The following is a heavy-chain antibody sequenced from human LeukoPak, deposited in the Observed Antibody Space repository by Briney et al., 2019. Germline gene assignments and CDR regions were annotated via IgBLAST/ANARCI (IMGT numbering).Heavy chain of an antibody. Sequence: GGTLRLSCAASGFTFSSYGMSWVRQAPGKGLEWVSASSGSGGSTYYADSVKGRFTISRDNSKNTLYLQMNSLRAEDTAVYYCAKDSPMAGGTTYFDYWGQGTLVTVSS. J-gene: IGHJ4*02. V-gene: IGHV3-23*01. CDR1: GFTFSSYG. D-gene: IGHD1-1*01. CDR3: AKDSPMAGGTTYFDY. CDR2: SSGSGGST.